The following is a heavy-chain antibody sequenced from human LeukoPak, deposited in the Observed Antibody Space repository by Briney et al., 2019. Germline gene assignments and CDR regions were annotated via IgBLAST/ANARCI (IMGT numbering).Heavy chain of an antibody. Sequence: PSETLSLTCTVSGASISSYYWSWIRQPPGKGLEWIGYIYYSGSTNYNPSLKSRVSISVDTSKNQFSLRLSSVTAADTAVYYCARHRYYYDSSGYYYQPWGQGTLVTVSS. CDR1: GASISSYY. CDR2: IYYSGST. J-gene: IGHJ5*02. V-gene: IGHV4-59*01. CDR3: ARHRYYYDSSGYYYQP. D-gene: IGHD3-22*01.